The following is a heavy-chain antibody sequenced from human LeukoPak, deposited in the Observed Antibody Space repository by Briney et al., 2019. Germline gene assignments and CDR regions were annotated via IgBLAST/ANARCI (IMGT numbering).Heavy chain of an antibody. CDR2: INPNRGGT. CDR3: ARDLHSSSWFRPHYFDY. V-gene: IGHV1-2*02. Sequence: ASVKVSCKASGYTFTGYYMHWVRQAPGQGLEWMGWINPNRGGTNYAQKLQGRVTMTRDTSISTAYMELSRLRSDGTAVYYCARDLHSSSWFRPHYFDYWGQGTLVTVSS. D-gene: IGHD6-13*01. CDR1: GYTFTGYY. J-gene: IGHJ4*02.